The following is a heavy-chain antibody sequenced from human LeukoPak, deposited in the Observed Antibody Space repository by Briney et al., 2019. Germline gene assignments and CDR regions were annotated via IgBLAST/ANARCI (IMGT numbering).Heavy chain of an antibody. CDR3: ARVTMTTVTSDY. V-gene: IGHV3-21*01. CDR2: ISSSSSYI. CDR1: GFTFSSYG. D-gene: IGHD4-11*01. Sequence: PGGSLRLSCAASGFTFSSYGMHWVRQAPGKGLEWVSSISSSSSYIYYADSVKGRFTISRDNAKNSLYLQMNSLRAEDTAVYYCARVTMTTVTSDYWGQGTLVTVSS. J-gene: IGHJ4*02.